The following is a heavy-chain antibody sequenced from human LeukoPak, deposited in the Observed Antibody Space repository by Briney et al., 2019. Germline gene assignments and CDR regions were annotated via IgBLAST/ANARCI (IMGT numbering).Heavy chain of an antibody. CDR3: ARRGYSGYDFCMDV. V-gene: IGHV3-23*01. D-gene: IGHD5-12*01. CDR1: GLSFSDNR. CDR2: TAGADDVI. J-gene: IGHJ6*02. Sequence: PGGSLRLSCAVSGLSFSDNRMIWVRQAPEKRLEWVAVTAGADDVIQYADSVKGRFTISRDNSKNTVYLQMISLRDEDTAVYYCARRGYSGYDFCMDVWGQGTTVTVSS.